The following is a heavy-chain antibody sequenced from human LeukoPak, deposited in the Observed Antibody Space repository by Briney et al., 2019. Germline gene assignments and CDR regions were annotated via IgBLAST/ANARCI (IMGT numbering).Heavy chain of an antibody. CDR2: IWYDGSNK. CDR3: ARSDYDILTGYYSAYGMDV. Sequence: GGSLRLSCAASGFTFSSYGMHWVRQAPGKGLEWVAVIWYDGSNKYYADSVKGRFTISRDNSKNTLYLQMNSLRAEDTAVYYCARSDYDILTGYYSAYGMDVWGEGTTVTVSS. J-gene: IGHJ6*04. V-gene: IGHV3-33*01. CDR1: GFTFSSYG. D-gene: IGHD3-9*01.